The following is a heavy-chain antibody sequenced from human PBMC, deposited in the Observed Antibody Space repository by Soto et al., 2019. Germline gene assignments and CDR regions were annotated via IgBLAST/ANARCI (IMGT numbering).Heavy chain of an antibody. J-gene: IGHJ6*02. CDR2: IIPIFGTA. Sequence: QVQLVQSGAEVKKPGSSVKVSCKASGGTFSSYAISWVRQAPGQGLEWMGGIIPIFGTANYAQKFQGRVTITADKSTSTAYMERSSLRSEDTAVYYCAGSYCSSTSCPSDYYYYYGMDVCGQGTTVTVSS. CDR1: GGTFSSYA. CDR3: AGSYCSSTSCPSDYYYYYGMDV. V-gene: IGHV1-69*06. D-gene: IGHD2-2*01.